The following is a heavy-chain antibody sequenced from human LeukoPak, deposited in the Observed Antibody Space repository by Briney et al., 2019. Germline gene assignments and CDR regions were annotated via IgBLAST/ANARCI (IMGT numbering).Heavy chain of an antibody. D-gene: IGHD2-2*03. CDR2: IYYSGST. J-gene: IGHJ5*02. V-gene: IGHV4-39*01. CDR3: ARHGYCTTTSCLGTWFDP. Sequence: PSETLSLTCTVSGGSISSSDYYWGWIRQPPGKGLEWIGSIYYSGSTYYNPSLKSRVTISVDTSKNHFSLRLSSVTAADTAVYYCARHGYCTTTSCLGTWFDPWGQGTLVTVSS. CDR1: GGSISSSDYY.